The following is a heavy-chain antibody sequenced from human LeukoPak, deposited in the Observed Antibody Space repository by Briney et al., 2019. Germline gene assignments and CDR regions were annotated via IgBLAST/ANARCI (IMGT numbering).Heavy chain of an antibody. CDR3: ASSSGFYNYYFDY. J-gene: IGHJ4*02. V-gene: IGHV1-69*05. D-gene: IGHD5-12*01. Sequence: ASVKVSCKASGGTFSSYAISWVRQAPGQGLEWMGGIIPIFGTANYAQKFQGRVTITTDESTSTAYMELSSLRSEGTAVYYCASSSGFYNYYFDYWGQGTLVTVSS. CDR2: IIPIFGTA. CDR1: GGTFSSYA.